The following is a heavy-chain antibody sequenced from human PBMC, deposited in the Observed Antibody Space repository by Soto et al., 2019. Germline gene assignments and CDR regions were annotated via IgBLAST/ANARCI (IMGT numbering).Heavy chain of an antibody. V-gene: IGHV4-59*01. D-gene: IGHD6-13*01. CDR1: GGSMRNYF. Sequence: SETLSLTCTVSGGSMRNYFWTWIRQPPGKGLEWIGYIHYSGTTSFFPSYTPSLRSRVTISEGTSKNQFSLKLLSVTTADTAVYFCAAGEASSRNLAPYYLDFGGQGTLVTVSS. CDR2: IHYSGTT. CDR3: AAGEASSRNLAPYYLDF. J-gene: IGHJ4*02.